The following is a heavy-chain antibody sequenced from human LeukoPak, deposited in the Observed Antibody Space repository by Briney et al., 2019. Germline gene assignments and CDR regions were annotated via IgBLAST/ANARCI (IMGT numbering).Heavy chain of an antibody. CDR2: IASDGSST. V-gene: IGHV3-74*01. CDR1: GFTFSSYW. CDR3: ARGRPHGNDY. J-gene: IGHJ4*02. Sequence: RGSLRLSCAASGFTFSSYWMNWVRQAPGKGLVWVSRIASDGSSTTYADSVKGRFSISRDNAKNTLYLQMNSLRVEGTAVYYCARGRPHGNDYWGQGTLVTVSS. D-gene: IGHD4-23*01.